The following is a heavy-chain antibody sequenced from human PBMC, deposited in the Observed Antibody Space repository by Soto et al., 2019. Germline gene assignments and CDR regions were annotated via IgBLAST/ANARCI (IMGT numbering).Heavy chain of an antibody. D-gene: IGHD3-16*01. CDR3: ARMETFGSLNWFDP. J-gene: IGHJ5*02. CDR2: MNPGSGDT. Sequence: ASVKVSCKASGYSFTDNDVRGVRQATGQGLEWMGWMNPGSGDTGYAQKFQGRVTMTRGISIATAYMELSSLRSDDTAIYYCARMETFGSLNWFDPWGQGTLVTVSS. V-gene: IGHV1-8*01. CDR1: GYSFTDND.